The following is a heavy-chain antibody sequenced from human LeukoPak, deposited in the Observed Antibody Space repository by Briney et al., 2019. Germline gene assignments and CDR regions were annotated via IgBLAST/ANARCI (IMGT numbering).Heavy chain of an antibody. D-gene: IGHD3-10*01. CDR1: GGSFSGYY. CDR2: INHSGST. Sequence: SETLSLTCAVYGGSFSGYYWSWIRQPPGKGLEWIGEINHSGSTNYNPSLKSRVTISVDTSKNQFSLKLSSVTAADTAVYYCARDFGRYFFDYWGQGTLVAVSS. CDR3: ARDFGRYFFDY. V-gene: IGHV4-34*01. J-gene: IGHJ4*02.